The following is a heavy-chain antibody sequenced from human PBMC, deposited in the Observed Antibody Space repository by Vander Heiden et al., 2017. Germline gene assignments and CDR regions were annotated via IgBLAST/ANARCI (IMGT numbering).Heavy chain of an antibody. J-gene: IGHJ4*02. CDR3: AKAGPNYDILTGYYTGKYFDY. Sequence: QVQLQQWGAGLLKPSETLSLTCAVYGGSFSGYYWRGIRQPPGKGLEWIGEINHSGSTNYNPSLKSRVTISVDTSKNQFSLKLSSVTAADTAVYYCAKAGPNYDILTGYYTGKYFDYWGQGTLVTVSS. V-gene: IGHV4-34*01. D-gene: IGHD3-9*01. CDR1: GGSFSGYY. CDR2: INHSGST.